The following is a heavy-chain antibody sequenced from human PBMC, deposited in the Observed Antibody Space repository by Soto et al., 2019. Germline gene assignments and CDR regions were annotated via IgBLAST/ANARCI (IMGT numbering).Heavy chain of an antibody. Sequence: EVQFLESGGGVVRPGGSLRLSCVASGLSFDNYAMTWVRQSPGKGLEWLGCITGNGAVTSYTDSVRGRFTISRDNSKNTLYLQMDSLRADDTAVYYCGKDPNGDYFGTFAFWGQGTTVNVSS. J-gene: IGHJ3*01. D-gene: IGHD4-17*01. CDR2: ITGNGAVT. CDR3: GKDPNGDYFGTFAF. CDR1: GLSFDNYA. V-gene: IGHV3-23*01.